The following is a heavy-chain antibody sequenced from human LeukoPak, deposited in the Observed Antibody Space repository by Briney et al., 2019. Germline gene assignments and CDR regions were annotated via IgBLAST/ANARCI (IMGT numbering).Heavy chain of an antibody. D-gene: IGHD2-2*01. Sequence: GSLRLSCAASGFTFSSYAMSWVRQAPGKGLEWVSAISGSGGSTYYADSVKGRFTISRDNSKNTLYLQMNSLRAEDTAVYYCAKSDIVVVPAATMFDYWGQGTLVTVSS. CDR2: ISGSGGST. V-gene: IGHV3-23*01. CDR3: AKSDIVVVPAATMFDY. CDR1: GFTFSSYA. J-gene: IGHJ4*02.